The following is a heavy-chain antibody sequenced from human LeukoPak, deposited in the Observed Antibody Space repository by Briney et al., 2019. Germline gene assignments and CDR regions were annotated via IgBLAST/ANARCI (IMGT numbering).Heavy chain of an antibody. D-gene: IGHD3-9*01. CDR2: IYYSGST. J-gene: IGHJ3*02. Sequence: SQTLSLTCTVSGDSISSGSYYWSWIRQPAGKGLEWIGYIYYSGSTNYNPSLKSRVTISVDTSKNQFSLKLSSVTAADTAVYYCARVFGDSDELRYFDWPGVPYAFDIWGQGTMVTVSS. V-gene: IGHV4-61*10. CDR3: ARVFGDSDELRYFDWPGVPYAFDI. CDR1: GDSISSGSYY.